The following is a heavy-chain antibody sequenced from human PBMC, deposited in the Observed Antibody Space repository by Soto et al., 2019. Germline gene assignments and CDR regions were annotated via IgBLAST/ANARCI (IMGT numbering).Heavy chain of an antibody. D-gene: IGHD1-26*01. Sequence: PGGSLRLSCAASGFTFSSYSMNWVRQAPGKGLEWVSYISSSSSTIYYADSVKGRFTISRDNAKNSLYLQMNSLRDEDTAVYYCARDGSPRWDLLGSLDYWGQGTLVTVSS. CDR1: GFTFSSYS. V-gene: IGHV3-48*02. J-gene: IGHJ4*02. CDR3: ARDGSPRWDLLGSLDY. CDR2: ISSSSSTI.